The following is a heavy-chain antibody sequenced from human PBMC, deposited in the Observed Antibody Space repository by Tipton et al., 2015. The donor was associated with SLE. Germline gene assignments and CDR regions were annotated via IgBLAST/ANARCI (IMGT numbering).Heavy chain of an antibody. J-gene: IGHJ4*02. D-gene: IGHD7-27*01. CDR2: ISYSGAT. Sequence: TLSLTCTVSGGSLSTSSFYWDWIRQPPGKGLMLIGSISYSGATSYNPSLKSRVTISVDTSKNQFSLSLISVTAADTAVYYCARLTPWGYDYWGPGMLVTVSS. CDR1: GGSLSTSSFY. CDR3: ARLTPWGYDY. V-gene: IGHV4-39*07.